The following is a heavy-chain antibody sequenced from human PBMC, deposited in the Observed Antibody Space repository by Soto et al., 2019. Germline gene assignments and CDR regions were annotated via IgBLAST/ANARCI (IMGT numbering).Heavy chain of an antibody. V-gene: IGHV1-69*13. J-gene: IGHJ4*02. D-gene: IGHD3-22*01. Sequence: SVEVSCKASGGTFSNHAVSWVRQAPGQGPEWMGGIIPLSGTTNYVQKFQGRVTITADESMTTAYMELSSLRFDDTAVYYCARGPDRSGFYLFDYWGQGTLVTVSS. CDR1: GGTFSNHA. CDR2: IIPLSGTT. CDR3: ARGPDRSGFYLFDY.